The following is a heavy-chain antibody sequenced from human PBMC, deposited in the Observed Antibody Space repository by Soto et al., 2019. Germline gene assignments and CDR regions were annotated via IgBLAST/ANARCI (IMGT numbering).Heavy chain of an antibody. Sequence: EVQLLESGGGLVQPGGSLRLSCAASGFTFSTYGMTWVRQAPGKGLEWVSTISGSGGSTYYADSVKGRFTISRDNSKNTLYLQINSLRVEDAAVYYCANVWTLNIWGQGTMVTVSS. CDR2: ISGSGGST. V-gene: IGHV3-23*01. CDR1: GFTFSTYG. CDR3: ANVWTLNI. D-gene: IGHD3-16*01. J-gene: IGHJ3*02.